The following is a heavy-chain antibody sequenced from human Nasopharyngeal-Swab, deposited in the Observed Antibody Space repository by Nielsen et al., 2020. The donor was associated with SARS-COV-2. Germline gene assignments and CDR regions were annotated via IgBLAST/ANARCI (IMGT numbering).Heavy chain of an antibody. D-gene: IGHD1-14*01. V-gene: IGHV2-70*11. Sequence: SGPTLVKPTQTLTLTCTFSGFSLSTSGMCVSWIRQPPGKALEWLARIDWDDDKYYSTSLKTRLTISKDTSKNQVVLTMTNMDPVDTATYYYARIRVNHHYFDYWGQGTLVTVSS. CDR3: ARIRVNHHYFDY. J-gene: IGHJ4*02. CDR2: IDWDDDK. CDR1: GFSLSTSGMC.